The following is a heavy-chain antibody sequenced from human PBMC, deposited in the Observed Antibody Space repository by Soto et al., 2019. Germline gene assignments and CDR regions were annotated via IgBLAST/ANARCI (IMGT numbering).Heavy chain of an antibody. D-gene: IGHD2-21*02. CDR1: GYTFTSYY. V-gene: IGHV1-46*01. J-gene: IGHJ5*02. CDR3: ARDCGGDCSQAP. Sequence: QVQLVQSGAEVKKPGASVKVSCKASGYTFTSYYMHWVRQAPGQGLEWMGIINPSGGSTSYAQKFQGRVTMPSDSYTSTVYMELSRLISEDTAVYYCARDCGGDCSQAPWGQGTLVTVS. CDR2: INPSGGST.